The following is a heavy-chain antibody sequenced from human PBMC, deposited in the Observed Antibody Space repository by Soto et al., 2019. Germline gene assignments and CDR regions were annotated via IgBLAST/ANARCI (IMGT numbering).Heavy chain of an antibody. CDR1: GFTFSSSA. CDR3: TGEVASGY. CDR2: ISYDGSNK. J-gene: IGHJ4*02. V-gene: IGHV3-30-3*01. Sequence: SLRLSCAASGFTFSSSAMHWVRQAPGKGLEWVAVISYDGSNKYYADSVKGRFTISRDNSKNTLFLEMNSLRDDDMAVYYCTGEVASGYWGQGTLVTVSS. D-gene: IGHD2-8*02.